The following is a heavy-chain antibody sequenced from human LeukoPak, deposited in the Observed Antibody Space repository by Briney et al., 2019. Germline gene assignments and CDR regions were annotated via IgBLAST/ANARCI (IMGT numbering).Heavy chain of an antibody. V-gene: IGHV1-69*05. CDR3: ASGSSGCYSFVYFQH. CDR2: IIPIFGTA. CDR1: GGTFSSYA. Sequence: SVKVSCKASGGTFSSYAISWVRQAPGQGLEWMGGIIPIFGTANYAQKFQGRVTITTDESTSTAYMELSSLRSEDTAVYYCASGSSGCYSFVYFQHWGQGTLVTVSS. J-gene: IGHJ1*01. D-gene: IGHD6-19*01.